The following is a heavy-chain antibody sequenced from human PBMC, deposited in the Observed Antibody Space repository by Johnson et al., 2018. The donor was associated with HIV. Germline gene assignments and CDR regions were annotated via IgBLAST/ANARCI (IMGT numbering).Heavy chain of an antibody. J-gene: IGHJ3*02. D-gene: IGHD3-16*02. Sequence: VQLVESGGGLAKPAWSPRLSCAASQFTFSFYYMNCVRQAPGNGLELVGQVNPNGGTTYLIDSGKDRFNISRDNAKNTLHLQMNSLRAEDTAVYYCARNLWGSYRHDAFDIWGQGTMVTVSS. CDR2: VNPNGGTT. CDR3: ARNLWGSYRHDAFDI. CDR1: QFTFSFYY. V-gene: IGHV3-25*03.